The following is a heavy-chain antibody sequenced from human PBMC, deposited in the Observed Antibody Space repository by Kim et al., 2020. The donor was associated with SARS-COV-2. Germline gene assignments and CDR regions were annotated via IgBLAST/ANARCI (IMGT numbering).Heavy chain of an antibody. CDR3: ARDRTPYYGSGSYSPYYYYGMDV. D-gene: IGHD3-10*01. Sequence: GGSLRLSCAASGFTVSSNYMSWVRQAPGKGLEWVSVIYSGGSTYYADSVKGRFTISRDNSKNTLYLQMNSLRAEDTAVYYCARDRTPYYGSGSYSPYYYYGMDVCGQGTTVTVSS. CDR1: GFTVSSNY. V-gene: IGHV3-53*01. CDR2: IYSGGST. J-gene: IGHJ6*02.